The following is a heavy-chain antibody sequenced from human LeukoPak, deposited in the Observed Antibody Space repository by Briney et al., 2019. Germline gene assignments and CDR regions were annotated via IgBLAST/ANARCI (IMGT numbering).Heavy chain of an antibody. Sequence: GGSLRLSCAASGLPFSTYGMHWVRQAPGKGLEWVAYTRYDGGNEYYTDSVKGRFTISRDNSKNTLYLQMNSLRAEDTAVYYCARVPMLGGYFDWLRSGDYYYYGMDVWGQGTTVTVSS. CDR3: ARVPMLGGYFDWLRSGDYYYYGMDV. CDR2: TRYDGGNE. D-gene: IGHD3-9*01. V-gene: IGHV3-30*02. CDR1: GLPFSTYG. J-gene: IGHJ6*02.